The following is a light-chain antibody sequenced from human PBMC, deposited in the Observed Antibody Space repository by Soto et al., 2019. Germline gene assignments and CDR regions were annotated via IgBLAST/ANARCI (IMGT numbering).Light chain of an antibody. Sequence: DIQMTQSPSSVSASLGDRVTITCRASQHISTWLVWYQQKPGKAPQLLIYAASNLQTGVPSRFSGSGSGTDFSLTISSLQPEDSATYYCQQANSFPFTFGQGTRLEI. CDR1: QHISTW. CDR3: QQANSFPFT. V-gene: IGKV1-12*01. J-gene: IGKJ2*01. CDR2: AAS.